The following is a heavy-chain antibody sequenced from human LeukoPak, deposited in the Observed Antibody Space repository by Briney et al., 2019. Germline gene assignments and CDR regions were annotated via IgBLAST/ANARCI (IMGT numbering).Heavy chain of an antibody. Sequence: SETLSLTCTVSVGSIRSYYWSWIREPAGKGLEGIVRIYTSGSTNYNPSLKSRVTMSVDTSKNQFSLKLSSVTAADTAVYYCARDSPAVAGRYYYYYYMDVWGKGTTVTVSS. CDR2: IYTSGST. D-gene: IGHD6-19*01. J-gene: IGHJ6*03. V-gene: IGHV4-4*07. CDR1: VGSIRSYY. CDR3: ARDSPAVAGRYYYYYYMDV.